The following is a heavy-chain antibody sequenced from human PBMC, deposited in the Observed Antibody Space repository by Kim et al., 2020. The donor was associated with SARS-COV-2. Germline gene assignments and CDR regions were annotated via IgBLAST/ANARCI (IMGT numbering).Heavy chain of an antibody. J-gene: IGHJ5*02. CDR3: ASQSAGYSSGWFDP. Sequence: AQKFQGRVTMTRDTSISTAYMELSRLGSDDTAVYYCASQSAGYSSGWFDPWGQGTLVTVSS. V-gene: IGHV1-2*02. D-gene: IGHD6-19*01.